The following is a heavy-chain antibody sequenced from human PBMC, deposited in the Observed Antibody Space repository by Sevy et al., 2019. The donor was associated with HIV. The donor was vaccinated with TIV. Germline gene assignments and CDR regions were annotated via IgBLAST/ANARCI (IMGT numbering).Heavy chain of an antibody. J-gene: IGHJ4*02. CDR1: GFTFSSYS. V-gene: IGHV3-21*01. CDR3: ARDRGDDYGDYVDY. Sequence: GGSLRLSCAASGFTFSSYSMNWVRQAPGKGLEWVSSISSSSSYIYYADSVKGRFTISRDNAKNSLYLQMNSLRAEDTAVYYCARDRGDDYGDYVDYWGQGTLVIVSS. D-gene: IGHD4-17*01. CDR2: ISSSSSYI.